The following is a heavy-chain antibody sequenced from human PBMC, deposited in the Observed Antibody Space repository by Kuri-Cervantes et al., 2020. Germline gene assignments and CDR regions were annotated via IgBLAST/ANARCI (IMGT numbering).Heavy chain of an antibody. CDR2: ISAYNGNT. J-gene: IGHJ4*02. Sequence: ASVKVSCKASGYTFTSYGISWVRQAPGQGLEWMGWISAYNGNTNYAQKLQGRVTMTTDTSTRTAYMELRSLRSADTAVYYCARAKKVRGVTADYWRQGTLVTVSS. V-gene: IGHV1-18*01. CDR3: ARAKKVRGVTADY. CDR1: GYTFTSYG. D-gene: IGHD3-10*01.